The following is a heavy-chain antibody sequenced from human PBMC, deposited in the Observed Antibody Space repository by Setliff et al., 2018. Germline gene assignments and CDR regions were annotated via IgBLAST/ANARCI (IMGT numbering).Heavy chain of an antibody. CDR2: VYYSGAA. J-gene: IGHJ4*02. CDR3: ARDRVVVLAGRRGFYFDY. V-gene: IGHV4-59*12. Sequence: LSLTCTVSGGSFSTYYWSWIRQAPGKGLEWIGHVYYSGAANYNPSLKSRVTVSVDTSKNQFSLKLSSVTAADTAVYYCARDRVVVLAGRRGFYFDYWGQGTLVTVSS. D-gene: IGHD2-15*01. CDR1: GGSFSTYY.